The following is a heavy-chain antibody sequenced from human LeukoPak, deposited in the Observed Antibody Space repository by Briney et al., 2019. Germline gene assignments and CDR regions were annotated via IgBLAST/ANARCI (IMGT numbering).Heavy chain of an antibody. CDR3: ARIQVATAPYYYYYYMDV. CDR2: IDWDDDK. J-gene: IGHJ6*03. Sequence: SGPTLVNPTQTLTLTCTFSGFSLSTSGMCVSWIRQPPGKALEWLARIDWDDDKYYSTSLKTRLTISKDTSKNQVVLTMTNMDPVDTATYYCARIQVATAPYYYYYYMDVWGKRTTVTVSS. V-gene: IGHV2-70*11. D-gene: IGHD2-21*02. CDR1: GFSLSTSGMC.